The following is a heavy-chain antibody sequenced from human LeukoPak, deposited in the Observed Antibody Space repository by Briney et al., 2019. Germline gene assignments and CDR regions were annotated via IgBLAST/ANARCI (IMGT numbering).Heavy chain of an antibody. Sequence: GASVKVSCKASGYTFTGYYMHWVRQAPGQGLEWMGGFTPTSGGTNYAQKFQGRVTMTRETSISTAYMELSRLRSDDTAVYYCARDQNYYDSSGYYWSAGWFDPWGQGTLVTVSS. CDR2: FTPTSGGT. CDR3: ARDQNYYDSSGYYWSAGWFDP. V-gene: IGHV1-2*02. J-gene: IGHJ5*02. CDR1: GYTFTGYY. D-gene: IGHD3-22*01.